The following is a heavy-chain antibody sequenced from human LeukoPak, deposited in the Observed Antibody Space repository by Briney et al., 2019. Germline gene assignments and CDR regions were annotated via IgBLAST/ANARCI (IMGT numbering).Heavy chain of an antibody. CDR2: INPNSGGT. J-gene: IGHJ4*02. Sequence: ASVKVSCXASGYTFTVYYIHWVRQAPGQGLEWMGWINPNSGGTNYAQKFQGRVTMTRDTSISTAYMELSRLRFDDTAVYYCARSPSSGWYVDYWGQGTLVTVSS. CDR3: ARSPSSGWYVDY. CDR1: GYTFTVYY. D-gene: IGHD6-19*01. V-gene: IGHV1-2*02.